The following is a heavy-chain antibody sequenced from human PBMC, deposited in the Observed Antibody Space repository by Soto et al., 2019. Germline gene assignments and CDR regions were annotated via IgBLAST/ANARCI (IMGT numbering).Heavy chain of an antibody. D-gene: IGHD2-15*01. J-gene: IGHJ4*02. Sequence: QVQLVESGGGVVQPGRSLRLSCAASGFTFSSYGMHWVRQAPGKGLEWVAVISYDGSNKYYADSVKGRFTISRDNSKNTLYLQMNSLRAEDTAVYYCAKDRGYCSGGSCLYFDYWGQGTLVTVSS. V-gene: IGHV3-30*18. CDR2: ISYDGSNK. CDR3: AKDRGYCSGGSCLYFDY. CDR1: GFTFSSYG.